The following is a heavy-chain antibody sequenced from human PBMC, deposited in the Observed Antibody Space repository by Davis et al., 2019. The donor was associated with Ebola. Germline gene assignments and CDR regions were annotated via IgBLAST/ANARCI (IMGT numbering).Heavy chain of an antibody. CDR2: INHSGST. Sequence: SETLSLTCAVYGGSFSGYYWSWIRKPPGKGLEWIGEINHSGSTNYNPSLKSRVTISVDTSKNQFSLKLSSVTAADTAVYYCSKSYIAARPIYYGMEVWGRGTTVIVPS. V-gene: IGHV4-34*01. J-gene: IGHJ6*02. CDR3: SKSYIAARPIYYGMEV. CDR1: GGSFSGYY. D-gene: IGHD6-6*01.